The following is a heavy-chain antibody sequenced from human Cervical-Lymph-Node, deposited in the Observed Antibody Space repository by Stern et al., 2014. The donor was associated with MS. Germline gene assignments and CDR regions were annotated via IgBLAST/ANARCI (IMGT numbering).Heavy chain of an antibody. J-gene: IGHJ4*02. CDR1: GFSLSTTGMR. Sequence: ESGPALLRPTETLRLTCTFSGFSLSTTGMRVSWTRQPPGKALEWLARIDWDDEKFYNTSLKTRVTISKDTSKNHVVLTMTNVDPVDTATYYCARLGAVGGLDFWGQGTLVTVSS. CDR2: IDWDDEK. D-gene: IGHD6-19*01. V-gene: IGHV2-70*04. CDR3: ARLGAVGGLDF.